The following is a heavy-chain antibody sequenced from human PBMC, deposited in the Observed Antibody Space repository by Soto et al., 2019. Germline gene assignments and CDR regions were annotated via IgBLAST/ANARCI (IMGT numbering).Heavy chain of an antibody. J-gene: IGHJ2*01. CDR2: INDRGSI. D-gene: IGHD3-9*01. CDR1: GGSFSGYY. CDR3: ARESPDILTGPPWVWYFDL. V-gene: IGHV4-34*01. Sequence: QVQLQQWGAGPLRPLETLSLTCGVSGGSFSGYYWAWIRQSPGKGLEWIGEINDRGSINYNPSLKSRFSISVVTSKNHYALNLRSVTAADTAVYSCARESPDILTGPPWVWYFDLWGRGTLVTVSS.